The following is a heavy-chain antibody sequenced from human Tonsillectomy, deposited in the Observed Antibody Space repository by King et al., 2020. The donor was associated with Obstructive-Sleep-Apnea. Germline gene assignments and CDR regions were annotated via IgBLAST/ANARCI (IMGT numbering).Heavy chain of an antibody. J-gene: IGHJ4*02. CDR2: IYYSGCT. CDR3: ARGIYGDYWDY. Sequence: QLQESGPGLVKPSQTLSLTCAVSGGSISSGGYSWSWIRQPPGKGLEWIGYIYYSGCTYYNPSLKSRVTISVDTSKNHFSLKLSSVTAADTAVYYCARGIYGDYWDYWGQGTLVTVSS. V-gene: IGHV4-30-4*07. CDR1: GGSISSGGYS. D-gene: IGHD4-17*01.